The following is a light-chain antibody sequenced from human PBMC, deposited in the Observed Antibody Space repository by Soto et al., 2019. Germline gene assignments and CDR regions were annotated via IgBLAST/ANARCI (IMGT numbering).Light chain of an antibody. V-gene: IGLV2-8*01. CDR1: SSDVGGYNY. J-gene: IGLJ2*01. Sequence: QSALTQPPSASGSPGQSVIISCTGTSSDVGGYNYVSWYQQHPGKAPKLMIYEVSKRPSGVPDRFSGPKSGNTASLTVSGLQTEDEADYYCSSYAGSNNFVVFGGGTKLTVL. CDR3: SSYAGSNNFVV. CDR2: EVS.